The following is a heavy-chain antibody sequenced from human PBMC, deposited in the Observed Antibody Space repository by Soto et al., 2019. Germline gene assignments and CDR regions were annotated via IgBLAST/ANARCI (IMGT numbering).Heavy chain of an antibody. V-gene: IGHV3-33*01. CDR3: ARRYSSGGEYYFDF. CDR2: IWYDGSNK. D-gene: IGHD6-19*01. CDR1: GFTFSNYG. J-gene: IGHJ4*02. Sequence: QVQLVESGGGVVQPGRSLRLSCAASGFTFSNYGMHWVRQAPGKGLEWVAVIWYDGSNKYYADSVKGRFTISRNNSENTVYLHMNSLRAEDSAVYYCARRYSSGGEYYFDFWGQGTLVTVSS.